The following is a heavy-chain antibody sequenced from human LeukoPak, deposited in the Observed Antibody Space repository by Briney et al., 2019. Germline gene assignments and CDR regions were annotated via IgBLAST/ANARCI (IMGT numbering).Heavy chain of an antibody. J-gene: IGHJ6*03. D-gene: IGHD4-11*01. CDR2: INWNGGST. V-gene: IGHV3-20*04. CDR1: GFAFDDYG. Sequence: GGSLRLSCAASGFAFDDYGMSWVRQAPGKGLEWVSGINWNGGSTGYADSVKGRFTIFRDNAKNSLYLQMNSLRAEDTALYYCARAPLTTTYYYYYMDVWGKGTTVTVSS. CDR3: ARAPLTTTYYYYYMDV.